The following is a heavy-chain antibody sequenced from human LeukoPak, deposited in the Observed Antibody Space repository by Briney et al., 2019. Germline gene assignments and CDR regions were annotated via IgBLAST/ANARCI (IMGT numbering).Heavy chain of an antibody. V-gene: IGHV3-23*01. CDR3: AKAGLYCSGGSCYDWFDP. J-gene: IGHJ5*02. Sequence: GGSLRLSCAASGFTFSSYAMSWVRQAPGKGLEWVSAISGSGGSTYYADPVKGRFTISRDNSKNTLYLKMNSLRAEDTAVYYCAKAGLYCSGGSCYDWFDPWGQGTLVTVSS. CDR1: GFTFSSYA. CDR2: ISGSGGST. D-gene: IGHD2-15*01.